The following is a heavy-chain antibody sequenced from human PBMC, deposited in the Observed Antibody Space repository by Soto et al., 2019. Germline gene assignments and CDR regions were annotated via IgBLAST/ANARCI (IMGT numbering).Heavy chain of an antibody. D-gene: IGHD1-26*01. J-gene: IGHJ4*02. CDR1: GFTFSSYW. Sequence: EVQLVESGGGLVQPGGSLRLSCAASGFTFSSYWMHWVRQVPGKGLVWVSRINPDASSIMYADSVKGRFTISKDDAKNTLYLQVNSLRAEDTAVYYCVRGGSANYYGLFGYWGQGTLVTVSS. V-gene: IGHV3-74*03. CDR2: INPDASSI. CDR3: VRGGSANYYGLFGY.